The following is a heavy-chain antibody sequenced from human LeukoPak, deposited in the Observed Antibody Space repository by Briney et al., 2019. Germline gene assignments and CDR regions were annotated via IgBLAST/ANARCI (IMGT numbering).Heavy chain of an antibody. J-gene: IGHJ4*02. D-gene: IGHD6-13*01. CDR3: ARDSRHKGYFFDY. CDR2: IYTSGST. CDR1: GGSISSGSYY. Sequence: SETLSLTCTVSGGSISSGSYYWSWIRQPAGKGLEWIGRIYTSGSTNYNPSLKSRVTISVDTSKNQFSLKLSSVTAADTAVYYCARDSRHKGYFFDYWGQGTLVTVSS. V-gene: IGHV4-61*02.